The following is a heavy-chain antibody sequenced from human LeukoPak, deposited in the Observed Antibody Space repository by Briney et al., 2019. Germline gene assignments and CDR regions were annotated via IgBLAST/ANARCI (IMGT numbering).Heavy chain of an antibody. CDR2: VSYDGSDK. D-gene: IGHD2-2*01. CDR1: GFTFSNYG. CDR3: ANRFCTSSGCGVAY. Sequence: VGSLRLSCAASGFTFSNYGMLWVRQAPGKGLDWVAVVSYDGSDKHYADSVKGRFTISRDNSKNTLYLQLNSLRGDDTAVYYCANRFCTSSGCGVAYWGQGTLVTVSS. V-gene: IGHV3-30*18. J-gene: IGHJ4*02.